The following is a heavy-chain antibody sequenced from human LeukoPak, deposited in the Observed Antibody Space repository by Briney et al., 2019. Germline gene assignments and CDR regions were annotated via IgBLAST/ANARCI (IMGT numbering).Heavy chain of an antibody. CDR1: GFTFTSSA. Sequence: SVKVSCKASGFTFTSSAVQWVRQARGQRLEWIGWIVVGSGNTNYALKFQERVTITRDMSTSTAYMELSSLRSEDTAVYYCAAEGRIAAHTLVDYWGQGTLVTVSS. J-gene: IGHJ4*02. V-gene: IGHV1-58*01. CDR2: IVVGSGNT. D-gene: IGHD6-6*01. CDR3: AAEGRIAAHTLVDY.